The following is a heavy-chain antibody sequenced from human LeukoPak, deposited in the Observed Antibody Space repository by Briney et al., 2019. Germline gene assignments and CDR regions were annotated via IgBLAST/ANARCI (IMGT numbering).Heavy chain of an antibody. D-gene: IGHD5-18*01. CDR2: ISPIFGSA. CDR3: ARGVQLPDYYYSSMDV. V-gene: IGHV1-69*01. Sequence: ASVTVSCTASGCTFSRYAISWVRQAPGKGLEWMGGISPIFGSANYAQKFQGRVTITADESTSTAYMELSSLRSEDTAVYYCARGVQLPDYYYSSMDVWGKGTTVTVSS. CDR1: GCTFSRYA. J-gene: IGHJ6*03.